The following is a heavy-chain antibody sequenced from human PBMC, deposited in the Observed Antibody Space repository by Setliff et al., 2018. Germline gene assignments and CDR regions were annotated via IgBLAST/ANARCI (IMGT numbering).Heavy chain of an antibody. J-gene: IGHJ3*02. CDR2: SSSTGRYT. CDR1: GFTFSDYS. V-gene: IGHV3-21*01. D-gene: IGHD2-21*01. Sequence: GGSLRLSCAASGFTFSDYSMNWVRQAPGKGLERVSSSSSTGRYTFYADSVKGRFTVSKDNAKNPLYLEMNSLTDEDTAVYYCARAGGGHIVVATFDFDIWGQGTKVTVSS. CDR3: ARAGGGHIVVATFDFDI.